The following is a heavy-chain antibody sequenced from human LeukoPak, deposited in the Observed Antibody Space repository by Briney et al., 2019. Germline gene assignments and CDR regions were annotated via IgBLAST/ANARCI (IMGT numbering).Heavy chain of an antibody. CDR3: ARDDYGGTGY. D-gene: IGHD4/OR15-4a*01. J-gene: IGHJ4*02. V-gene: IGHV3-7*01. Sequence: GGPLRLSCAASGFTFSNYWMSWVRQAPGKGLEWVANIKPDGSEKYYVDSVKGRFTISRDNAKNSLYLQMNSLRAEDTAVYYCARDDYGGTGYWGQGTLVTVSS. CDR2: IKPDGSEK. CDR1: GFTFSNYW.